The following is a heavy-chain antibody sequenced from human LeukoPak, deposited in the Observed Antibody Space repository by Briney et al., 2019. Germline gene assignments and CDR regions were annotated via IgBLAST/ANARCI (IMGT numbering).Heavy chain of an antibody. V-gene: IGHV4-4*07. CDR1: GGSFSSYY. J-gene: IGHJ4*02. CDR3: ARDSRGEVAAAGTNYFDY. CDR2: IYTSGST. Sequence: SETLSLTCAVYGGSFSSYYWSWIRQPAGKGLEWIGRIYTSGSTNYNPSLKSRVTISVDTSKNQFSLKLSSVTAADTAVYYCARDSRGEVAAAGTNYFDYWGQGTLVTVSS. D-gene: IGHD6-13*01.